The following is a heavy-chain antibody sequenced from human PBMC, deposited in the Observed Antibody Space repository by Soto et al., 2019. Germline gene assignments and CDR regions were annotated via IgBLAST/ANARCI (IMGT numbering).Heavy chain of an antibody. D-gene: IGHD3-10*01. CDR3: ARANYYGSPGDFDY. CDR2: ISSSSSTI. Sequence: EVQLVESGGGLVQPGGSLRLSCAASGFTFSSYSMNWVRQAPGKGLEWVSYISSSSSTIYYADSVKGRFTISRDNAKNSLYLQMNSLRAEDTAVYYCARANYYGSPGDFDYWGQGTLVTLSS. V-gene: IGHV3-48*01. CDR1: GFTFSSYS. J-gene: IGHJ4*02.